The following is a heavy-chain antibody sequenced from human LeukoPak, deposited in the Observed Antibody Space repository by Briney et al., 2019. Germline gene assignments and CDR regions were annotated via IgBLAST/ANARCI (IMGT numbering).Heavy chain of an antibody. D-gene: IGHD6-13*01. CDR3: AKDRGSSWSRGGMDV. J-gene: IGHJ6*02. CDR1: GFTFSSYD. Sequence: PGGSLRLSCAASGFTFSSYDMHWVRQAPGKGLEWVAVIWYDGNNKYYADSVKGRFTISRDNSKNTLYLQMNSLRAEDTAVYYCAKDRGSSWSRGGMDVWGQGTTVTVSS. CDR2: IWYDGNNK. V-gene: IGHV3-33*06.